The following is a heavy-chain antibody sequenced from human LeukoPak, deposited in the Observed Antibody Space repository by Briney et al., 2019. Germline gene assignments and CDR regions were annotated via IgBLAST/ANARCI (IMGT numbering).Heavy chain of an antibody. D-gene: IGHD3-22*01. CDR2: ISGSGGST. CDR3: AKAGYYDSSGYLGQH. V-gene: IGHV3-23*01. J-gene: IGHJ1*01. CDR1: GFTFSSYA. Sequence: GGSLRLSCAASGFTFSSYAMSWVRQAPGKGLEWVSAISGSGGSTYYADSVKGRFTISRDNSKNTLYLQMNSLRAEDTAVYYCAKAGYYDSSGYLGQHWGQGTLVTVSS.